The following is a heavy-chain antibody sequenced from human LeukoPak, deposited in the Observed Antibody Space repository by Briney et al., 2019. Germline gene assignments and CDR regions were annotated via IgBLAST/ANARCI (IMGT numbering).Heavy chain of an antibody. CDR3: ARAIEGYDSSGYYYGPLLDY. CDR2: IIPILGIA. D-gene: IGHD3-22*01. Sequence: ASVKVSCKASGGTFSSYAISWVRQAPGQGLEWMGRIIPILGIANYAQKFQGRVTITADKSTSTAYMELSSLRSEDTAVYYCARAIEGYDSSGYYYGPLLDYWGQGTLVTVSS. V-gene: IGHV1-69*04. CDR1: GGTFSSYA. J-gene: IGHJ4*02.